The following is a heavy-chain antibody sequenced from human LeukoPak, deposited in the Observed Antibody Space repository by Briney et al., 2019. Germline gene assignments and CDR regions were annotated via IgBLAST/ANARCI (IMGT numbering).Heavy chain of an antibody. D-gene: IGHD3-22*01. J-gene: IGHJ4*02. CDR2: IWYDGSNK. CDR3: AKDRYYYDSSGLFDY. Sequence: GRSVRLSCAASGFTFSSYGMHWVRQAPGKGLEWVAVIWYDGSNKYYADSVKGRFTISRDNSKNTLYLQMNSLRAEDTAVYYCAKDRYYYDSSGLFDYWGQGTLVTVSS. V-gene: IGHV3-33*06. CDR1: GFTFSSYG.